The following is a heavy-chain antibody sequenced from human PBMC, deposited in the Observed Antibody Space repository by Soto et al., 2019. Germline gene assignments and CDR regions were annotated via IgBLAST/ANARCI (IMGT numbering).Heavy chain of an antibody. CDR1: GGSISSYY. D-gene: IGHD6-19*01. Sequence: PSETLALTCTVPGGSISSYYWSWIRQPPGKGLEWIGYIYYSGSTNYNPSLKSRVTISVDTSKNQFSLKLSSVTAADTAVYYCARAEGTVAVDYWGQGTQVTVAS. CDR2: IYYSGST. CDR3: ARAEGTVAVDY. V-gene: IGHV4-59*01. J-gene: IGHJ4*02.